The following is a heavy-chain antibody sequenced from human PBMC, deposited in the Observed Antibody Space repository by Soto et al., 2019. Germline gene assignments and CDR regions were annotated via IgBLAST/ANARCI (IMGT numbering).Heavy chain of an antibody. V-gene: IGHV4-31*03. CDR2: IYYSGST. Sequence: SETLSLTCTVSGGSISSGGYYWSWIRQHPGKGLEWIGYIYYSGSTYYNPSLKSRVTISVDTSKNQFSLKLSSVTAADTAVYYCASKYSSSWYMSYYGMEVWGQGTTVTVPS. D-gene: IGHD6-13*01. J-gene: IGHJ6*02. CDR3: ASKYSSSWYMSYYGMEV. CDR1: GGSISSGGYY.